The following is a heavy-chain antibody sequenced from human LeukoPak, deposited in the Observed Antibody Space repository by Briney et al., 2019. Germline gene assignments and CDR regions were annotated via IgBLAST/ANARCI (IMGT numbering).Heavy chain of an antibody. V-gene: IGHV1-18*01. D-gene: IGHD6-19*01. Sequence: ASVKVSCKASGYTFTSYGISWVRQAPGQGLEWMGWISAYNGNTNYAQKLQGRVTMTTDTSTSTAYMELRSLRSDDTAVYYCARTPYSSGWYVGYYFDYWGQGTLVTVSS. J-gene: IGHJ4*02. CDR3: ARTPYSSGWYVGYYFDY. CDR1: GYTFTSYG. CDR2: ISAYNGNT.